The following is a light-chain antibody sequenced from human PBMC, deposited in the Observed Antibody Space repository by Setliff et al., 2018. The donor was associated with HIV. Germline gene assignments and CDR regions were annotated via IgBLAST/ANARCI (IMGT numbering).Light chain of an antibody. CDR3: SSYSAINTQI. CDR1: SSDIGGYQF. Sequence: QSALTQPASVSGSPGQSITISCTGSSSDIGGYQFVSWYKHHPGKAPKLMIYGVYYRPSGVSNRFSGSKSGSTASLTISGLQAEDEADYYCSSYSAINTQIFGTGTKVNVL. V-gene: IGLV2-14*01. J-gene: IGLJ1*01. CDR2: GVY.